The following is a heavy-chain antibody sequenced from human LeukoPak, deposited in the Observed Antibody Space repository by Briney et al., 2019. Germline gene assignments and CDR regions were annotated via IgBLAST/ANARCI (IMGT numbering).Heavy chain of an antibody. CDR2: ISSSGSTI. CDR1: GFTFSNYE. J-gene: IGHJ4*02. Sequence: QPGGSLRLSCAASGFTFSNYEMNWVRQAPGKGLEWVSYISSSGSTIYYADSVKGRFTISRDNAKNSLYLQMNSLRAEDTAVYYCAKDAGYLTTVTTYPTPGFDYWGQGTLVTVSS. V-gene: IGHV3-48*03. D-gene: IGHD4-17*01. CDR3: AKDAGYLTTVTTYPTPGFDY.